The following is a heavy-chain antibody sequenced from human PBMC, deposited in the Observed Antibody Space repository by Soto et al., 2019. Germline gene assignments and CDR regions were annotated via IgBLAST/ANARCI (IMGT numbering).Heavy chain of an antibody. D-gene: IGHD6-19*01. CDR3: ARSVEGHFDY. CDR1: GFTFSVYS. V-gene: IGHV3-48*02. CDR2: ITSDTKTI. Sequence: EVQLVESGGASVPRGGSLRLSCVASGFTFSVYSMNWVRQAPGKGLEWVSYITSDTKTIKYADSVKGRFTISRDNGKNSVYLQMNSLRDEDTAVYYCARSVEGHFDYWGQGTVVTVSS. J-gene: IGHJ4*02.